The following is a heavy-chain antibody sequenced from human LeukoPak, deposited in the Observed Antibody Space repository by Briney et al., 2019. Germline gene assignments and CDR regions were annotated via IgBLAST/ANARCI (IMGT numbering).Heavy chain of an antibody. D-gene: IGHD1-26*01. CDR2: INSNSGAT. J-gene: IGHJ4*02. CDR3: TTYNNGGYWELDY. CDR1: GHPFTGYY. Sequence: ASVKVSCKTSGHPFTGYYIHWVRQAPGQGLEWMGWINSNSGATNYTQKFQGRLTVTRDTSVTTAYMELSRLRSDDTAMYYCTTYNNGGYWELDYWGQGTLVSVSS. V-gene: IGHV1-2*02.